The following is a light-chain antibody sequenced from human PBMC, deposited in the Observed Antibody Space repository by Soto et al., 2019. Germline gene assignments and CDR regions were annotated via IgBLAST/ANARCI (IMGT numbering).Light chain of an antibody. J-gene: IGLJ1*01. CDR2: DDN. Sequence: QSVLTQPPSVSAAPGQKVTISCSGSSSNIGGNSVSWYQQLPVTAPKLLIYDDNKRPSGIPDRFSASTSGTSASLAITGLQAEDEGDYYCQSYDSTLSARYVFGTGTKVTVL. CDR3: QSYDSTLSARYV. V-gene: IGLV1-51*01. CDR1: SSNIGGNS.